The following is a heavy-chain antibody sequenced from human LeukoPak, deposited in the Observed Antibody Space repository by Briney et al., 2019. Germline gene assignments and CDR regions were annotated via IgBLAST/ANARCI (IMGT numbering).Heavy chain of an antibody. D-gene: IGHD6-6*01. Sequence: SETLSLTCTVSGGSISSSSYYWGWIRQPPGKGLEWIGSIYYSGSTYYNPSLKSRVTISVDTSKNQFSLKLSSVTAADTAVYYCARGGGVAARPYYYYMDVWGKGTTVTVSS. V-gene: IGHV4-39*07. CDR1: GGSISSSSYY. CDR3: ARGGGVAARPYYYYMDV. CDR2: IYYSGST. J-gene: IGHJ6*03.